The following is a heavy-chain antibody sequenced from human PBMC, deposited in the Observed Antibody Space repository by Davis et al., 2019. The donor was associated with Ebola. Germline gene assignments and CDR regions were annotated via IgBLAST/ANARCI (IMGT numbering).Heavy chain of an antibody. J-gene: IGHJ4*02. CDR3: ARGRWLQFYYFDY. V-gene: IGHV3-23*01. Sequence: GESLKISCAASGFTFSSYAMSWVRQAPGKGLEWVSAISGSGGSTYYADSVKGRFTISRDNAKNSLYLQMNSLRAEDTAVYYCARGRWLQFYYFDYWGQGTLVTVSS. CDR1: GFTFSSYA. CDR2: ISGSGGST. D-gene: IGHD5-24*01.